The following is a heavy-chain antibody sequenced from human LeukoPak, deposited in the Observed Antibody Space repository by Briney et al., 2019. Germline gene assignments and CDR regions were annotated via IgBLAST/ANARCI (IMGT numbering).Heavy chain of an antibody. CDR2: IHRSGST. J-gene: IGHJ1*01. CDR1: GGSTSSDKW. D-gene: IGHD3-22*01. V-gene: IGHV4-4*02. Sequence: PSGTLSLTCAVPGGSTSSDKWWSWVRQPPGKGLEWIGEIHRSGSTNYNPSLKSRVIISVDKSKNQFSLKLSSVTAADTAVYYCARRDYYDSTGYYDSQNWGQGTLVVVSS. CDR3: ARRDYYDSTGYYDSQN.